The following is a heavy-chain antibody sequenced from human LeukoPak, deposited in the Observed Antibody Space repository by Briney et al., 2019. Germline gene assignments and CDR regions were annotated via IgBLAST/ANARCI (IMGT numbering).Heavy chain of an antibody. D-gene: IGHD5-18*01. CDR1: GGSISSYY. J-gene: IGHJ4*01. CDR2: IYYSGST. Sequence: SETLSLTCTVSGGSISSYYWSWIRQPPGKGLEWIGYIYYSGSTNYNPSLKSRVAISVDTSKNRFSLRLSSVTAADTAVYYCALKIGDTAIFDYWGQGTLVTVSS. V-gene: IGHV4-59*08. CDR3: ALKIGDTAIFDY.